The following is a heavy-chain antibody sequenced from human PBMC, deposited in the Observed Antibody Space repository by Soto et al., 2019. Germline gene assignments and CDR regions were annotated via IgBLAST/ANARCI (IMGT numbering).Heavy chain of an antibody. J-gene: IGHJ4*02. V-gene: IGHV4-59*08. Sequence: SETLSLTCTVSGGSLSSYYWSWIRQPPGKGLEWVGYMYNSGSANYNPSLKSRVTISVDMSQNQFSLKLTSMTAADTAVYYCARHGAIYSNSWYDFDYWGQGTLVT. CDR2: MYNSGSA. D-gene: IGHD6-13*01. CDR1: GGSLSSYY. CDR3: ARHGAIYSNSWYDFDY.